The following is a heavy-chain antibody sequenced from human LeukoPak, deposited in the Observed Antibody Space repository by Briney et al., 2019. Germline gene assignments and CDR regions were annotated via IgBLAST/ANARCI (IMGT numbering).Heavy chain of an antibody. V-gene: IGHV3-23*01. D-gene: IGHD3-22*01. J-gene: IGHJ4*02. Sequence: GGSLRLFCGASGFTFSSYAMSWVRQAPGKGLEWVSAISGSGGSTYYADSVKGRFTISRHNSKNTLYLQMNSLRAEDTAVYYCARSYYYDSSGYPNIDYWGQGTLVTVSS. CDR3: ARSYYYDSSGYPNIDY. CDR1: GFTFSSYA. CDR2: ISGSGGST.